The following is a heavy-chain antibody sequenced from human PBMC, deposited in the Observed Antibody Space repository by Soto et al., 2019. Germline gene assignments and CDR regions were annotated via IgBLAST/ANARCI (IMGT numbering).Heavy chain of an antibody. CDR1: GFTFSSYA. J-gene: IGHJ4*02. Sequence: GGSLRLSWAASGFTFSSYAMSWVRQAPGRGLEWVSTVSGSGGSTYYADSVKGRFTISRDNSKNTLYLLMNSLRVEDTALYYCVKEKLYTYGYYFDFWGQGNMVTVSS. D-gene: IGHD5-18*01. CDR3: VKEKLYTYGYYFDF. V-gene: IGHV3-23*01. CDR2: VSGSGGST.